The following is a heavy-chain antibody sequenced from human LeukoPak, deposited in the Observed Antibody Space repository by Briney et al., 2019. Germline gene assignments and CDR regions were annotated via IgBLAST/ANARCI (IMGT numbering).Heavy chain of an antibody. Sequence: GGSLRLSCAASGFTFSSYSMNWVRQAPGKGLEWVSSISSSSSYIYCADSVKGRFTISRDNAKNSLYLQMNSLRAEDTAVYYCARDLVVGIAVADDYWGQGTLVTVSS. CDR3: ARDLVVGIAVADDY. V-gene: IGHV3-21*01. D-gene: IGHD6-19*01. J-gene: IGHJ4*02. CDR1: GFTFSSYS. CDR2: ISSSSSYI.